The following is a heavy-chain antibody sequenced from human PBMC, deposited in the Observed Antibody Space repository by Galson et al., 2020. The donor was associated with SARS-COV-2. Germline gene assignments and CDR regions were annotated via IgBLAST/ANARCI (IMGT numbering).Heavy chain of an antibody. CDR3: ARLHYGEYAPEAFDI. CDR1: GTSISSGSYS. CDR2: IPQSGGT. D-gene: IGHD4-17*01. J-gene: IGHJ3*02. V-gene: IGHV4-30-2*01. Sequence: SETLSLTCAVSGTSISSGSYSWNWIRKPPGKGLEWIGYIPQSGGTYYNPSLKSRVTISGDRSKNQFSLRLSSVTAADTAVYYCARLHYGEYAPEAFDIWGPGTRVTVAS.